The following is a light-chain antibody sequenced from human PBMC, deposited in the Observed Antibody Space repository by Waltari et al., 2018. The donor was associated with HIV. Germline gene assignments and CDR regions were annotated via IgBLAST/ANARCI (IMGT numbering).Light chain of an antibody. J-gene: IGLJ2*01. CDR1: SSDIGAYDS. Sequence: QSALTQPPSASGSLGQSVTISCTGSSSDIGAYDSVSWFQQHPNNAPKLLLYEVSKRPSGVPDRFSDSRSGETAFLSVSGLQPDDTAGYFCSSYGDNIRVLFGGGTNLTVL. CDR2: EVS. CDR3: SSYGDNIRVL. V-gene: IGLV2-8*01.